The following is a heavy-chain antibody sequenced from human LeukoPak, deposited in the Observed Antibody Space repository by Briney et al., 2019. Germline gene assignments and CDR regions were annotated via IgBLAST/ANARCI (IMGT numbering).Heavy chain of an antibody. CDR3: AKNSGRDGYNDYFDY. CDR1: GFTFSKYG. V-gene: IGHV3-30*18. J-gene: IGHJ4*02. CDR2: TSDAGSEK. D-gene: IGHD5-24*01. Sequence: GGSLRLSCAASGFTFSKYGVHWVRQAPGKGLEWVAVTSDAGSEKYYADSVKGRFTISRDNSKNTVYLQMNSLRPEDTAVYYCAKNSGRDGYNDYFDYWGQDTLDPVSS.